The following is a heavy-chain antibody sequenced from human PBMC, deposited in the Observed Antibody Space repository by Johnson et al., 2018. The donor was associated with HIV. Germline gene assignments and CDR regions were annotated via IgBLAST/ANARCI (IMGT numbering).Heavy chain of an antibody. CDR2: ISGSGGST. J-gene: IGHJ3*02. V-gene: IGHV3-23*04. CDR1: GFTFSSYA. Sequence: VQLVESGGGVVQPGRSLRLSCAASGFTFSSYAMHWVRQAPGKGLEWVSGISGSGGSTYYADSVKGRFTISRDNSKNTLYLQMNSLRAEDTALYYCAKGDAFEIWGQGTMVTVSS. CDR3: AKGDAFEI.